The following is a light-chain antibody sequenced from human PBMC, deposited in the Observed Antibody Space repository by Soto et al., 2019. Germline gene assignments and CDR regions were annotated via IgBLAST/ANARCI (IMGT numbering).Light chain of an antibody. CDR2: AAF. J-gene: IGKJ5*01. Sequence: DIQMTQSPSSLSASVGDRVTITCRTSQSIANYLNWYQQKPGKAPNLLIYAAFSLQSGVPSRFSGSGSGTEFTLTISSLEPEDFAVYYCQQRDTWPITFGQGTRLEIK. CDR1: QSIANY. V-gene: IGKV1-39*01. CDR3: QQRDTWPIT.